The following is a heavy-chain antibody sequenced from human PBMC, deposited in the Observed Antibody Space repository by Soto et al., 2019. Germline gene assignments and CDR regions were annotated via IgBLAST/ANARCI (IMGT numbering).Heavy chain of an antibody. CDR2: MNPNSGNT. CDR3: ARSLAGPNPQHAFDI. Sequence: GASVKVSCKASGYTFTSYDINWVRQATGQGLEWMRWMNPNSGNTGYAQKFQGRVTMTRNTSISTAYMELSSLRSEDTAVYYCARSLAGPNPQHAFDIWGQGTMVTVSS. V-gene: IGHV1-8*01. CDR1: GYTFTSYD. J-gene: IGHJ3*02. D-gene: IGHD6-19*01.